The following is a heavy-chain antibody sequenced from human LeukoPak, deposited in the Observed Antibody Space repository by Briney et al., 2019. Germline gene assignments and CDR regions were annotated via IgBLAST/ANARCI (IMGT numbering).Heavy chain of an antibody. CDR1: GFIFSSYA. J-gene: IGHJ3*02. D-gene: IGHD2-15*01. V-gene: IGHV3-23*01. CDR3: AKDRARYCSGGRCPRAFDI. CDR2: ISGSGGTT. Sequence: GGSLSFSCAASGFIFSSYAMSWVRQAPGKGLEWVSAISGSGGTTNYADSVKGRFTVSRDNSKNTLYLQMNGLRGDDTAVYYCAKDRARYCSGGRCPRAFDIWGQGTMVTVSS.